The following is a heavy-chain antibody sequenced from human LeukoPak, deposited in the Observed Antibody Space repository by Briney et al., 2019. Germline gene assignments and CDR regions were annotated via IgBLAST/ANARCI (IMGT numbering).Heavy chain of an antibody. CDR2: IKKDGSEK. D-gene: IGHD2-15*01. J-gene: IGHJ4*02. V-gene: IGHV3-7*01. CDR3: ARARPSGEDY. Sequence: GGSLRLSCAASGFTFSSYAMSWVRQAPGKGLEWVANIKKDGSEKYYVDSVKGRFTISRDNAKNSLNLQMNSLRAEDTAVHYCARARPSGEDYWGQGTLVTVSS. CDR1: GFTFSSYA.